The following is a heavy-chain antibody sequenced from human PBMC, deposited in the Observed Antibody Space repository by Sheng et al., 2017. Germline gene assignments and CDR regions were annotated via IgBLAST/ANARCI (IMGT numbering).Heavy chain of an antibody. V-gene: IGHV3-30*02. Sequence: QMKLVESGGGVVQPGGSLRLSCAASGFIFSHYGMHWVRQAPGKGLEWVAYIWYDGSDQSYVDSVKGRFTVSRDKSKNTLYLQMNGLRVEDTAVYYCARDIGTAGSKYFDLWGRGSLVTVSS. J-gene: IGHJ2*01. CDR2: IWYDGSDQ. CDR3: ARDIGTAGSKYFDL. D-gene: IGHD2-21*02. CDR1: GFIFSHYG.